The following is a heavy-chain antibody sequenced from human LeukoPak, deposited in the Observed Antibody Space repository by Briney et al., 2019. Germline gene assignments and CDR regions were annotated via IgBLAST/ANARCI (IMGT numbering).Heavy chain of an antibody. CDR1: GFTFNGYS. J-gene: IGHJ5*02. D-gene: IGHD3-16*01. Sequence: PGGSLRLSCAASGFTFNGYSMNWFRQAPGKGLEWVSSISSSSRFIYYADSVKGRFTISRDNSKNTLYLQMNSLRAEDTAVYFCAKGDKMLTWRRTYNRFDPWGQGTLVTVSS. CDR2: ISSSSRFI. V-gene: IGHV3-21*01. CDR3: AKGDKMLTWRRTYNRFDP.